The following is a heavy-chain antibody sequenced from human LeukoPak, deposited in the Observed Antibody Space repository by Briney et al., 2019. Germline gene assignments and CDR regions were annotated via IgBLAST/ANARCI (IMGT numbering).Heavy chain of an antibody. Sequence: GGSLRLSCAASGFTFSSYGMNWVRQAPGKGLEWVSSISSSSSYTNYADSVKGRFTISRDNAKNSLYLQMNSLRAEDTAVYYCARDPDLSGSYPLWGQGTLVTVSS. CDR2: ISSSSSYT. V-gene: IGHV3-21*01. CDR1: GFTFSSYG. CDR3: ARDPDLSGSYPL. J-gene: IGHJ4*02. D-gene: IGHD1-26*01.